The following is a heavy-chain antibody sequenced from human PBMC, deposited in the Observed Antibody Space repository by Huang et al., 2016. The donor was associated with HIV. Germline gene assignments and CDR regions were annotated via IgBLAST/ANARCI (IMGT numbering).Heavy chain of an antibody. D-gene: IGHD6-19*01. V-gene: IGHV3-33*08. CDR3: ALKGDSSGWEYFRH. Sequence: QVQLVEAGGGVVQPGRSLRLSCAASGFTFSSYGMTWVRQAPGKGLGWVAVIWYDGSNKYYADSVKGRFTISRDNSKNTLYLQMNSLKTEDTAVYYCALKGDSSGWEYFRHWGQGTLVTVSS. CDR2: IWYDGSNK. J-gene: IGHJ1*01. CDR1: GFTFSSYG.